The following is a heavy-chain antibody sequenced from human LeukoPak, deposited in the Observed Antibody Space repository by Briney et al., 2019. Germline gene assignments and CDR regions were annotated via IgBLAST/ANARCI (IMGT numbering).Heavy chain of an antibody. V-gene: IGHV3-23*01. J-gene: IGHJ4*02. CDR1: GFTLSNYA. CDR3: AKGGSSAYYPYYFDH. D-gene: IGHD3-22*01. CDR2: SSGSGDTT. Sequence: GGSLRLSCAASGFTLSNYAMTWVRQAPGKRLEWVSASSGSGDTTYYAASVKGRFTISRDNSKNTLYLEMNSLRAEDTAEYYCAKGGSSAYYPYYFDHWGRGALVTVSS.